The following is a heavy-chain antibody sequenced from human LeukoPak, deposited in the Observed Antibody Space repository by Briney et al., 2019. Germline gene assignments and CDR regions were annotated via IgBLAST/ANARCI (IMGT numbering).Heavy chain of an antibody. D-gene: IGHD3-16*01. CDR1: GFTFSSSW. CDR2: IKQDGSEK. V-gene: IGHV3-7*01. CDR3: PAEDGIRYDYVWGSYFDY. Sequence: GGSLRLSCAASGFTFSSSWMSWVRQAPGQGPEGVANIKQDGSEKSYVDPVKGRFTISRDNAKNSLYLQMNSLRAEDTAVYYCPAEDGIRYDYVWGSYFDYWGQGTLATVSS. J-gene: IGHJ4*02.